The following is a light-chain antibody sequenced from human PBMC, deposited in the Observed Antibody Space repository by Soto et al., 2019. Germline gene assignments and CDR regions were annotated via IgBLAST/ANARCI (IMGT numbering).Light chain of an antibody. CDR3: SSYTSRSSWV. V-gene: IGLV2-14*01. J-gene: IGLJ3*02. CDR1: SSDVGGYNY. Sequence: QSALTQPASVSGSPGQSITISCTGTSSDVGGYNYVSWYQQHPGQAPKLMIYEVSNRPSGVSNRFSGSKSGDTASLTISGLQAEDEADYYCSSYTSRSSWVFGGGTKVTVL. CDR2: EVS.